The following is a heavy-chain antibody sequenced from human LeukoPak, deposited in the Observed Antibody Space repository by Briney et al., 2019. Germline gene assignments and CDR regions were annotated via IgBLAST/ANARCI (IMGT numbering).Heavy chain of an antibody. V-gene: IGHV4-59*01. CDR3: ARGFRGASFDY. J-gene: IGHJ4*02. Sequence: SETLSLTCSVSGGSMSSYYWSWIRQSPGKGLEWMGYIYHSGSTDYNSSLKSRVTISVDTSKKQFSLKVSSVTAAHTAVYYCARGFRGASFDYWGQGTLVTVSS. D-gene: IGHD1-26*01. CDR2: IYHSGST. CDR1: GGSMSSYY.